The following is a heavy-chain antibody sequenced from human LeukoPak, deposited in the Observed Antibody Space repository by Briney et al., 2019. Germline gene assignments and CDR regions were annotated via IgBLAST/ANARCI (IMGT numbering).Heavy chain of an antibody. Sequence: GGSLRLSCAASGFTFSSYEMNWVRQAPGKGLEWVSYISSSGSTIYYADSVKGRFTISRDNAKNSLYLQMNSLRAEDTAVNYCARRPWYYYDSSGIDAFDIWGQGTMVTVSS. CDR1: GFTFSSYE. V-gene: IGHV3-48*03. J-gene: IGHJ3*02. D-gene: IGHD3-22*01. CDR2: ISSSGSTI. CDR3: ARRPWYYYDSSGIDAFDI.